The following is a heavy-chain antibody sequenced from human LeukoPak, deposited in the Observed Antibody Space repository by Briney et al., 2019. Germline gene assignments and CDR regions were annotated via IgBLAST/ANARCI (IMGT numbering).Heavy chain of an antibody. D-gene: IGHD1-26*01. CDR3: YYEGF. J-gene: IGHJ4*02. CDR2: ISSSGSTI. Sequence: GRSLRLSCAASGFTFSSYGMHWVRQAPGKGLEWVSYISSSGSTINYAHSVKGRFTISRDNAKNSLYLQMNSLRAEDTAVYHCYYEGFWGQGTLVTVSS. V-gene: IGHV3-48*01. CDR1: GFTFSSYG.